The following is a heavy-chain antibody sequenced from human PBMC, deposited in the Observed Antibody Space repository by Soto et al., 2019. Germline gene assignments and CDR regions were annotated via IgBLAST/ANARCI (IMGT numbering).Heavy chain of an antibody. CDR3: ARVVWNWNYTPYYGMDV. Sequence: GVSVKVSCKASGGTFSTSSINWLRQAPGQRPEWMGNILPIFGTADYAQKFQDRVTITADESTSTAYMELSSLRSEDTAVYYCARVVWNWNYTPYYGMDVWGQGTTVTVSS. CDR2: ILPIFGTA. V-gene: IGHV1-69*13. J-gene: IGHJ6*02. D-gene: IGHD1-7*01. CDR1: GGTFSTSS.